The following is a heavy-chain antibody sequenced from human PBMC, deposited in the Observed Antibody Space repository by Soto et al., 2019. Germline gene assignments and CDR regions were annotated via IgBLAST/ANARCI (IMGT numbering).Heavy chain of an antibody. CDR2: ISGSGGST. D-gene: IGHD1-20*01. Sequence: ETLSLTCAVYGGSFSGYYWSWVRQAPGKGLEWVSAISGSGGSTYYADSVKGRFTISRDNSKNTLYLQMNSLRAEDTAVYYCAKVYRFDPWGQGTLVTVSS. CDR3: AKVYRFDP. V-gene: IGHV3-23*01. CDR1: GGSFSGYY. J-gene: IGHJ5*02.